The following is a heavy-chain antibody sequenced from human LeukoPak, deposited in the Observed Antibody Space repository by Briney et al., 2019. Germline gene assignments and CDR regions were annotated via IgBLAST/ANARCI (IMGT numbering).Heavy chain of an antibody. Sequence: SETLSLTCTVSGGSISSSSYYWGWIRQAPGKGLEWIGSIYYSGSTYYNPSLKSRVTISVDTSKNQFSLKLSSVTAADTAVYYCARVGCSSTSCTFDYWGQGTLVTVSS. CDR1: GGSISSSSYY. CDR2: IYYSGST. D-gene: IGHD2-2*01. J-gene: IGHJ4*02. CDR3: ARVGCSSTSCTFDY. V-gene: IGHV4-39*07.